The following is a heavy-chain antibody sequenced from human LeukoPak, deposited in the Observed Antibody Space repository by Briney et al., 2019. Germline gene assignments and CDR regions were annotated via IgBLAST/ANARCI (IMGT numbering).Heavy chain of an antibody. Sequence: GGSLRLSCAASGFTFSSYGMHWVRQAPGKGLEWVAVIWYDGSNKYYADSVKGRFTISRGNSKNTLYLQMNSLRAEDTAVYYCARGGYDILTGYFVPNLPTDYWGRGTLVTVSS. D-gene: IGHD3-9*01. CDR1: GFTFSSYG. J-gene: IGHJ4*02. CDR3: ARGGYDILTGYFVPNLPTDY. CDR2: IWYDGSNK. V-gene: IGHV3-33*01.